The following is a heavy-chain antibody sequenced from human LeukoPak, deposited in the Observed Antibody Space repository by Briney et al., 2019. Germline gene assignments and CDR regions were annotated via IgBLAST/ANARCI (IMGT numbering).Heavy chain of an antibody. D-gene: IGHD6-19*01. CDR2: TYYRSKWYN. Sequence: SQTLSLTCAISGDSVSSNSVAWNWIRQSPSRGLEWLGRTYYRSKWYNDYAVSVKSRITINPDTSKNQFSLQLNSVTPEDTAVYYCAREKPAVAGTVYFDYWGQGTLVTVSS. V-gene: IGHV6-1*01. CDR1: GDSVSSNSVA. CDR3: AREKPAVAGTVYFDY. J-gene: IGHJ4*02.